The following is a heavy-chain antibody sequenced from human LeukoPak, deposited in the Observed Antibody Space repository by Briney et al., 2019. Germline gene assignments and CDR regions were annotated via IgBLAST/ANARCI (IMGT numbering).Heavy chain of an antibody. V-gene: IGHV4-59*12. Sequence: PSETLSLTCTVSGGSISTYYWDWIRQPPGKGLEWIGYIHYSGSTNYNPSLKSRVSISVDASKNQFSLKLSSVTAADTAVYYCARETSQKGAHYMDVWGKGTTVTISS. CDR2: IHYSGST. J-gene: IGHJ6*03. D-gene: IGHD3-16*01. CDR1: GGSISTYY. CDR3: ARETSQKGAHYMDV.